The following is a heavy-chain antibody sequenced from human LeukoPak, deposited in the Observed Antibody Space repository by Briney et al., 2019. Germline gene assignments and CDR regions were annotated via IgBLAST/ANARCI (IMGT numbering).Heavy chain of an antibody. CDR2: ISGSSSYI. V-gene: IGHV3-21*01. CDR3: ARTVAAARSDAFDI. D-gene: IGHD4-23*01. J-gene: IGHJ3*02. CDR1: GFTFSSYS. Sequence: GGSLRLSCAASGFTFSSYSMNWVRQAPGKGLEWVSSISGSSSYIYYADSVKGRFTISRDNAKNSLYLQMNSLRAEDTAVYYCARTVAAARSDAFDIWGQGTMVTVSS.